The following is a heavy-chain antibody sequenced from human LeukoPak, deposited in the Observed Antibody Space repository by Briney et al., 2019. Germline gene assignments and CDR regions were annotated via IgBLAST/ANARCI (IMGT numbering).Heavy chain of an antibody. CDR2: IYHSGST. V-gene: IGHV4-38-2*01. Sequence: SETLSLTCAVSGYSISSGYYCGWIRQPPGKGLEWIGSIYHSGSTYYNPSLKSRVTISVDTSKNQFSLKLSSVTAVDTAVYYCARQITVTRPEGPFDYWGQGTLVTVSS. CDR3: ARQITVTRPEGPFDY. D-gene: IGHD4-17*01. J-gene: IGHJ4*02. CDR1: GYSISSGYY.